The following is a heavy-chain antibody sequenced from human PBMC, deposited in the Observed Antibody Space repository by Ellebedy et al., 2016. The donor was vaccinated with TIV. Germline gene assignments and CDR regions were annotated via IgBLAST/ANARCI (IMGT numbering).Heavy chain of an antibody. CDR2: IWYDGSNK. Sequence: PGGSLRLSCVASGFTFSSNWMNWVRQAPGKGLEWVAVIWYDGSNKYYADSVKGRFTISRDNSKNTLYLQMNSLRAEDTAVYYCARDVDDSGEFDYWGQGTLVTVSS. J-gene: IGHJ4*02. CDR1: GFTFSSNW. D-gene: IGHD7-27*01. CDR3: ARDVDDSGEFDY. V-gene: IGHV3-33*08.